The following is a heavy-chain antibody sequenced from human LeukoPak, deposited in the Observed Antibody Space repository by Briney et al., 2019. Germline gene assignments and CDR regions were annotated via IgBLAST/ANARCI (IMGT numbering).Heavy chain of an antibody. D-gene: IGHD3-22*01. CDR1: GDSISSSNYY. J-gene: IGHJ4*02. CDR2: IYYSGRT. CDR3: ARLYYYDSSGPPL. Sequence: SETLSLTXTISGDSISSSNYYWGWIRQPPGTGLEWIGNIYYSGRTYYNPSLKSRVTISVDTSKNDFSLELSSVTAADTAVYYCARLYYYDSSGPPLWGQGTMVAVSS. V-gene: IGHV4-39*02.